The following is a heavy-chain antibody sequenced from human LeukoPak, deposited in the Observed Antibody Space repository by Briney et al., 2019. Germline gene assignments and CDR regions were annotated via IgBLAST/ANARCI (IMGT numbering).Heavy chain of an antibody. CDR3: ARGYLVGVWGSYRLPFDY. J-gene: IGHJ4*02. CDR1: GGSFSGYY. Sequence: SETLSLTCAVDGGSFSGYYWSWIRQPPGKGLEWIGEINHSGSTNYNPSLKSRVTISVDTSKNQFSLKLSSVTAADTAVYYCARGYLVGVWGSYRLPFDYWGQGTLGTVSS. V-gene: IGHV4-34*01. CDR2: INHSGST. D-gene: IGHD3-16*02.